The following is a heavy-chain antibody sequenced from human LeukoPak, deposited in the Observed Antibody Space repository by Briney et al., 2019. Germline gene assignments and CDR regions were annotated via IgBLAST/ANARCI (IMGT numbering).Heavy chain of an antibody. J-gene: IGHJ4*02. Sequence: ESLKISCKGSEYTFTSYWISWVRQMPGKGLEWMGGIDPSDSYTKYSPSFQAHVTLSTDKSISTAYLQWSSLEASDTAMYYCARVWDRVFDFWGQGTLVTLSS. D-gene: IGHD1-26*01. CDR2: IDPSDSYT. V-gene: IGHV5-10-1*01. CDR3: ARVWDRVFDF. CDR1: EYTFTSYW.